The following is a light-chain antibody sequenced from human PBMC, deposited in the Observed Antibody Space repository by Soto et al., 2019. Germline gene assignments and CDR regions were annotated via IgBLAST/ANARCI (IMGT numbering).Light chain of an antibody. CDR2: DAS. J-gene: IGKJ2*01. Sequence: DIPMTQSPAALSATLGDRDTITCRVSHSIGTCFAWYQQRPGKAPKLLIYDASSLGSGVPSRFSGGGSGTEFTLTISSLQPDDFGTYYCHQYKSYTPYTIGQGTKVDIK. CDR1: HSIGTC. V-gene: IGKV1-5*01. CDR3: HQYKSYTPYT.